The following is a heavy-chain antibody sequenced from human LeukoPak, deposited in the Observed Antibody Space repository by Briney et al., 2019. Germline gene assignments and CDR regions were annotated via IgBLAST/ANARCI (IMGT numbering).Heavy chain of an antibody. CDR1: GFTFSSYG. Sequence: GGSLRLSCAASGFTFSSYGMHWVRQAPGKGLEWVAVISYDGCNKYYADSVKGRFTISRDNSKNTLYLQMNSLRAEDTAVYYCAKEAGVRDFDWFPLDPWGQGTLVTVSS. CDR3: AKEAGVRDFDWFPLDP. J-gene: IGHJ5*02. V-gene: IGHV3-30*18. D-gene: IGHD3-9*01. CDR2: ISYDGCNK.